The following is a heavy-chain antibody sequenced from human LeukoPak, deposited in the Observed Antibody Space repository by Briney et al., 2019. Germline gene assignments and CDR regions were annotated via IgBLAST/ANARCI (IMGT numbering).Heavy chain of an antibody. V-gene: IGHV3-74*01. CDR3: ARGAVGTGVWFDP. CDR1: GFTFSSYW. D-gene: IGHD1-26*01. CDR2: INSDGSST. Sequence: GGSLRLSCAASGFTFSSYWMHWVRQAPGKGLVWVSRINSDGSSTSYADSVKGRFTISRDNAKNTLYLQMNSLRAEDTAVYYCARGAVGTGVWFDPWGQGTLVTVSS. J-gene: IGHJ5*02.